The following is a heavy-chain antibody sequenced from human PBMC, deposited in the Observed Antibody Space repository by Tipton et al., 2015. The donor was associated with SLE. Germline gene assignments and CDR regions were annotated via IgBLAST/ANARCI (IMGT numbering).Heavy chain of an antibody. Sequence: QLVQSGAKVKKPGASVKVSCKASGYTFPGYDINWVRQAPGQGLEWMGWMNPDNGNTGYAQKFQGRVTMTRSSSINTAYMELSSLRSEDTAVYYCARGGDFDYWGQGTLVTVSS. CDR3: ARGGDFDY. J-gene: IGHJ4*02. D-gene: IGHD3-16*01. CDR2: MNPDNGNT. V-gene: IGHV1-8*01. CDR1: GYTFPGYD.